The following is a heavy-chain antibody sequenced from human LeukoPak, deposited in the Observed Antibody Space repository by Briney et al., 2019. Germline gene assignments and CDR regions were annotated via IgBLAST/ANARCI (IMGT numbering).Heavy chain of an antibody. V-gene: IGHV1-18*01. CDR1: GYTFTTYN. D-gene: IGHD4-23*01. J-gene: IGHJ4*02. CDR2: ISGYNGNT. CDR3: ARATHGGNYDY. Sequence: ASVKVSCKASGYTFTTYNINWVRQAPGQGLEWMGWISGYNGNTNYAQKLQGRVTMTTDTSTSTAYMELRSLRSDDTAVYYCARATHGGNYDYWGQGTLVTVSS.